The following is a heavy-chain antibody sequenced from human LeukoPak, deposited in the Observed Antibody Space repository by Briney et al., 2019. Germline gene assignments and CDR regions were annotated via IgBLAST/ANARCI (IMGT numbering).Heavy chain of an antibody. D-gene: IGHD4-11*01. CDR1: GYTFTGYY. V-gene: IGHV1-2*02. Sequence: ASVKVSCKASGYTFTGYYMHWVRQAPGQGLEWMGWINPNSGGTNYAQKFQGRVTMTRDTSISTAYMELSRLRSDDTAVYYCARTHLYSKYYYYYYMGVWGKGTTVTVSS. CDR3: ARTHLYSKYYYYYYMGV. J-gene: IGHJ6*03. CDR2: INPNSGGT.